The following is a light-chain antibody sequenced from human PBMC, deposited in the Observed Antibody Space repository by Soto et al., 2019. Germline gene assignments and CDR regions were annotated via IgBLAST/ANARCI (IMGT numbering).Light chain of an antibody. Sequence: EIVLTQSPGTLSLSPGEGATLSCRASQSVSSSYIAWYQQRPGQTPSLLIYGASSRATGIPDRFSGSGSGTLFTLTISRLEPEDFAVYYCEYYGTSITFGGGTKVEIK. J-gene: IGKJ4*01. CDR3: EYYGTSIT. CDR1: QSVSSSY. CDR2: GAS. V-gene: IGKV3-20*01.